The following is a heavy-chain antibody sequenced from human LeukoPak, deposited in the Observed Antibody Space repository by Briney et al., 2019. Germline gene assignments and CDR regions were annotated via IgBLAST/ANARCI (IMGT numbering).Heavy chain of an antibody. J-gene: IGHJ4*02. Sequence: GASVKVSCKASGYTFTSYGISWVRQAPGQGLEWMGWISAYNGNTNYAQKLQGRVTMTRDMSTSTVYMELSSLRSEDTAVYYCATSSGYYTIEGYWGQGTLVTVSS. V-gene: IGHV1-18*01. CDR1: GYTFTSYG. CDR3: ATSSGYYTIEGY. CDR2: ISAYNGNT. D-gene: IGHD3-22*01.